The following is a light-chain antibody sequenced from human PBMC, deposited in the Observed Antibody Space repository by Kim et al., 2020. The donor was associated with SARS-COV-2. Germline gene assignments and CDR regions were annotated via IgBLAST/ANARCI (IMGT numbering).Light chain of an antibody. Sequence: QSVLTQPPSASGTPGQRVTISCSGSSSNIGSNFVFWYQQLPGAAPKLLIYGTDRRPSGVPDRFSGSKSGTSASLAISGLRSDDEADYYCVAWHDSLSAWVFGGGTQLTVL. J-gene: IGLJ3*02. CDR2: GTD. V-gene: IGLV1-47*01. CDR1: SSNIGSNF. CDR3: VAWHDSLSAWV.